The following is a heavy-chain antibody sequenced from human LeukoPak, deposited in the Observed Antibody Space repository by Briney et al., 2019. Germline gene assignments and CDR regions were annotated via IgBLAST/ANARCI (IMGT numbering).Heavy chain of an antibody. CDR2: INNDGSST. CDR3: ARGLGGSNYDVGNL. CDR1: GFTFSSYW. V-gene: IGHV3-74*01. Sequence: PGGSLRLSCAASGFTFSSYWMHWVRQAPRKGLVWVSRINNDGSSTKYADSVKGRFTISRDNAKNSLFLQMNSLRAEDTAVYYCARGLGGSNYDVGNLWGQGTLVTVSS. D-gene: IGHD3-10*02. J-gene: IGHJ5*02.